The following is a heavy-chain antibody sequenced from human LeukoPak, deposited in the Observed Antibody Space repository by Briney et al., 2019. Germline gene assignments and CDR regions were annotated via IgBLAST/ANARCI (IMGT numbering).Heavy chain of an antibody. CDR2: ISGSGGST. D-gene: IGHD3-3*01. V-gene: IGHV3-23*01. CDR1: GFTFSSYG. CDR3: AKVGLRFLEWCNQFDP. Sequence: GGSLRLSCAASGFTFSSYGMSWVRQAPGKGLEWVSAISGSGGSTYYADSVKGRFTISRDNSKKTLYLQMNSLRAEDTAVSYCAKVGLRFLEWCNQFDPWGQGTLVTVSS. J-gene: IGHJ5*02.